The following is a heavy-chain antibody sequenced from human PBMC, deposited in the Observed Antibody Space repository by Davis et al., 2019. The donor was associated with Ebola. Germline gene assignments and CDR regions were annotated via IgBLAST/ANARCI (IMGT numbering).Heavy chain of an antibody. V-gene: IGHV4-59*01. CDR2: VYYSGST. CDR3: ARLSSTGHLDY. Sequence: SETLSLTCTVSGGSISSYYWSWIRQPPGKGLEWIGYVYYSGSTNYNPSLQSRVTISVDTSKNQFSLKLSSVTAADTAVYYCARLSSTGHLDYWGQGTLITVSS. CDR1: GGSISSYY. J-gene: IGHJ4*02. D-gene: IGHD6-19*01.